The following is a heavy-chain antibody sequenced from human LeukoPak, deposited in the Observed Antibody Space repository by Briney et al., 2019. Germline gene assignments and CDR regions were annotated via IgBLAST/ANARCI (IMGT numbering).Heavy chain of an antibody. J-gene: IGHJ4*02. CDR3: ATYYYDSPR. CDR1: GGSISSGGYY. CDR2: INHSGST. Sequence: PSQTLSLTCTVSGGSISSGGYYCSWIRQHPGKGLEWIGEINHSGSTNCNPSLKSRVTISVDTSKNQFSLKLSSVTAADTAVYYCATYYYDSPRWGQGTLVTVSS. D-gene: IGHD3-22*01. V-gene: IGHV4-31*03.